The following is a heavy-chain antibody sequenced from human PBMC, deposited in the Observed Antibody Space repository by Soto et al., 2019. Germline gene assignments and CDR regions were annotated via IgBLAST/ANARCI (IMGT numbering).Heavy chain of an antibody. J-gene: IGHJ4*02. Sequence: GGSLRLSCAASGFTFSSYAMSWVRQAPGKGLEWVSAISGSGGSTYYADSMKGRFTISRDNSKNTLYLQMNSLRAEDTAVYYCAKLPSRVEYSSSSSFFDYWGQGTLVTVSS. D-gene: IGHD6-6*01. CDR3: AKLPSRVEYSSSSSFFDY. CDR2: ISGSGGST. CDR1: GFTFSSYA. V-gene: IGHV3-23*01.